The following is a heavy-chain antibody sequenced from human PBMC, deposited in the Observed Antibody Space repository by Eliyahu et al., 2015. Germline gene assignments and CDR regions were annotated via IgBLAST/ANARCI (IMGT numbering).Heavy chain of an antibody. D-gene: IGHD2-8*01. CDR2: INHSGST. Sequence: QVQLQQWGAGLLKPSEXLSLTCAVXGWSFRGYYWXWIRQPPGKGLEWIGEINHSGSTNYNPSLKSRVTISVDTSKNQFSLKLSSVTAADTAVYYCARGPGIVLMFKGWFDPWGQGTLVTVSS. V-gene: IGHV4-34*01. J-gene: IGHJ5*02. CDR1: GWSFRGYY. CDR3: ARGPGIVLMFKGWFDP.